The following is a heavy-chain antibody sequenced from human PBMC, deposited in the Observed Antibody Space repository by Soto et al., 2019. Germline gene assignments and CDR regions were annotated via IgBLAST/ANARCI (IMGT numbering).Heavy chain of an antibody. CDR2: INSDGSST. Sequence: GGSLRLSCAASGFTFSSYWMHWVRQAPGKGLVWVSRINSDGSSTSYADSVKGRFTISRDNAKNTLYLQMNRLRAEDTAVYYCAREAAFGGAARPNQGGDWGQGTLVTVSS. V-gene: IGHV3-74*01. CDR1: GFTFSSYW. J-gene: IGHJ4*02. D-gene: IGHD6-6*01. CDR3: AREAAFGGAARPNQGGD.